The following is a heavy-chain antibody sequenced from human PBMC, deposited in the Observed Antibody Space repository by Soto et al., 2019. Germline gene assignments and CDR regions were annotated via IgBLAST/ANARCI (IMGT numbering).Heavy chain of an antibody. Sequence: GGSLRLSCSASGFTFSSYAMHWVRQAPGKGLEYVSAISSNGGSTYYADSVKGRFTISRDNSKNTLYLQMSSLRAEDTAVYYCAKTRSGYSSSSLDYWGQGTLVTVSS. CDR3: AKTRSGYSSSSLDY. D-gene: IGHD6-6*01. CDR2: ISSNGGST. J-gene: IGHJ4*02. CDR1: GFTFSSYA. V-gene: IGHV3-64D*08.